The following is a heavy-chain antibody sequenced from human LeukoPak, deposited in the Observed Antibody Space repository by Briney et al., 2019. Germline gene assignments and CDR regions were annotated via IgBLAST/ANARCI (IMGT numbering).Heavy chain of an antibody. CDR3: ARDVHGDYGSGWFDP. CDR1: GGTFNNSA. CDR2: IMPLFGTA. Sequence: GASVKVSCKTSGGTFNNSAISWVRQVPGQGLEWLGGIMPLFGTAGYAQKFQGRVTITKDESTRTVYLELTSLTSDDTAVYYCARDVHGDYGSGWFDPWGQGTLVSVSS. D-gene: IGHD4-17*01. J-gene: IGHJ5*02. V-gene: IGHV1-69*05.